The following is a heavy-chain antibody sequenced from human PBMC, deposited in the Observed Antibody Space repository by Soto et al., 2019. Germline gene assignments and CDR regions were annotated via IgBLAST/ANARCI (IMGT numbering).Heavy chain of an antibody. D-gene: IGHD3-3*01. V-gene: IGHV3-53*01. Sequence: GGSLRLSCAASGFTFSSYSMNWVRQAPGKGLECVSVIYSGGSTYYADSVKGRFTISRDNSKNTLYLQMNSLRAEDTAVYYCARAFTIFGVVMGLDYWGQGTLVTVSS. CDR1: GFTFSSYS. CDR2: IYSGGST. CDR3: ARAFTIFGVVMGLDY. J-gene: IGHJ4*02.